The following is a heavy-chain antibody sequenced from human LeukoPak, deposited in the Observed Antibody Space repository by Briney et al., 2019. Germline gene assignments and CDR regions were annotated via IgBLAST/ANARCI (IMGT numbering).Heavy chain of an antibody. CDR2: IYTSGST. J-gene: IGHJ3*02. V-gene: IGHV4-4*07. CDR3: ARGWGYYDSSGYFDAFDI. CDR1: GGSISSYY. Sequence: SETLSLTCTVSGGSISSYYWSWIRQPAGKGLEWIGRIYTSGSTNYNPSLKSRATMSVDTSKNQFSLKLSSVTAADTAVYYCARGWGYYDSSGYFDAFDIWGQGTMVTVSS. D-gene: IGHD3-22*01.